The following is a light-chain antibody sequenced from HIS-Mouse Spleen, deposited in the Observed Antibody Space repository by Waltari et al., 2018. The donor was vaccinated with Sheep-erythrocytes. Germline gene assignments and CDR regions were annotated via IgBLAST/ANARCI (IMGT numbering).Light chain of an antibody. Sequence: QSVLTQPPSASGTSGQRVTSSCSGSSSNIVSNTENCYQQLTGTAPKLLIYSNNQRPSGVPYRFSGSKSGTSASLAISGLQSEDEADYYCAAWDDSLNGPVFGGGTKLTVL. V-gene: IGLV1-44*01. J-gene: IGLJ3*02. CDR1: SSNIVSNT. CDR3: AAWDDSLNGPV. CDR2: SNN.